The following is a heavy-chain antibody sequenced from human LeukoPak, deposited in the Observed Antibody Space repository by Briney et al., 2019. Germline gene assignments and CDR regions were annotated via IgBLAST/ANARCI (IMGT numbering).Heavy chain of an antibody. Sequence: SETLSLTCAVYGGSFSGYYWSWIRQPPGKGLEWIGEINHSGSTNYNPSLKSRVAISVDTSKNQFSLKLSSVAAADTAVYYCARGEMAAAGQTNNWFDPWGQGTLVTVSS. J-gene: IGHJ5*02. CDR3: ARGEMAAAGQTNNWFDP. CDR2: INHSGST. V-gene: IGHV4-34*01. CDR1: GGSFSGYY. D-gene: IGHD6-13*01.